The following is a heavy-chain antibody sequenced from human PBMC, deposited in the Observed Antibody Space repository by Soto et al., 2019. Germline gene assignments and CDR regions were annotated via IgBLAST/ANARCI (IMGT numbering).Heavy chain of an antibody. J-gene: IGHJ4*02. Sequence: QVHLVQSGAEVKKPGASVKVSCKGSGYAFTTYGINWVRQAPGQGLEWMGGISARNGNTNYAQKLQGRVTVTRDTSTSTAYMELSSLRSDDAAVYYCARGRYGDYWGQGALVTVSS. CDR2: ISARNGNT. CDR1: GYAFTTYG. V-gene: IGHV1-18*01. D-gene: IGHD1-1*01. CDR3: ARGRYGDY.